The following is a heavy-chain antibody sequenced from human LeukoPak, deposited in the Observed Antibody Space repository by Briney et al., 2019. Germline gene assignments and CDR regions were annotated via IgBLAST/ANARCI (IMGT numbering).Heavy chain of an antibody. V-gene: IGHV4-30-2*01. CDR2: IYHSGST. Sequence: SETLSLTCAVSGGSISSGGYSWSWIRQPPGKGLEWIGYIYHSGSTYYNPSLKSRVTISVDRSKNQFSLKLSSVTAADTAVYYCARGEGHYFDYWGQGTLVTVSS. CDR1: GGSISSGGYS. J-gene: IGHJ4*02. CDR3: ARGEGHYFDY.